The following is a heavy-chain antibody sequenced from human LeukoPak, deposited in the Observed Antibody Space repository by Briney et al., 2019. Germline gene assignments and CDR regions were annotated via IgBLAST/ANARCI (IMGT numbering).Heavy chain of an antibody. Sequence: GGSLRLSCAASGFTFSSYAMSWVRQAPGKGLEWVSAISGSGGSTYYADSVKGRFTISRDNSKNTLYLQMNSLRAEDTAVYYCAKDSGYSSSWFSPGFYYYYGMGVWGQGTTVTVSS. CDR1: GFTFSSYA. CDR3: AKDSGYSSSWFSPGFYYYYGMGV. V-gene: IGHV3-23*01. J-gene: IGHJ6*02. CDR2: ISGSGGST. D-gene: IGHD6-13*01.